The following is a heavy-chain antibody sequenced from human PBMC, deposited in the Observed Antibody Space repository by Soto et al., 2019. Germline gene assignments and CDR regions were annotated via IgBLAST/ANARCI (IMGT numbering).Heavy chain of an antibody. CDR3: ARIYYYDSSGPIDY. J-gene: IGHJ4*02. D-gene: IGHD3-22*01. Sequence: SETLSLTCTVSGGSISSYYWSWIRQPPGKGLEWIGYIYYSGSTNYNPSLKSRVTISVDTSKNQFSLKLSSVTAADTAVYYCARIYYYDSSGPIDYWGQGTLVTVS. CDR1: GGSISSYY. CDR2: IYYSGST. V-gene: IGHV4-59*01.